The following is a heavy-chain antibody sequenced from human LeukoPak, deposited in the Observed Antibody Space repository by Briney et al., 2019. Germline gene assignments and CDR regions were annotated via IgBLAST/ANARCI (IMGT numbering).Heavy chain of an antibody. CDR1: GGSISSYY. V-gene: IGHV4-59*08. Sequence: NPSETLSLTCTLSGGSISSYYWSWIRQPPGKGLEWIGYIYYSGSTTYNPSLKSRATISVDTSKNQFSLKLSSVTAADTAVYYCARHGGPYCGGDCYLDYWGQGTLVTVSS. D-gene: IGHD2-21*02. CDR3: ARHGGPYCGGDCYLDY. CDR2: IYYSGST. J-gene: IGHJ4*02.